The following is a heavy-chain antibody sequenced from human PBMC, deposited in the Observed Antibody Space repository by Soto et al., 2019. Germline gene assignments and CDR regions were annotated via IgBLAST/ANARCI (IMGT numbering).Heavy chain of an antibody. CDR3: AKERAARGIDY. J-gene: IGHJ4*02. V-gene: IGHV3-23*01. D-gene: IGHD6-6*01. CDR1: GFTFTNYA. CDR2: ISGNGGST. Sequence: EVQLLESGGGLVQPGGSLRLSCAASGFTFTNYAMSWVRQTPGKGLEWVSIISGNGGSTYNADSVKGRFTISRDNSKNTLYLQMNSLRAEDTAVYYCAKERAARGIDYWGQGSLVTVSS.